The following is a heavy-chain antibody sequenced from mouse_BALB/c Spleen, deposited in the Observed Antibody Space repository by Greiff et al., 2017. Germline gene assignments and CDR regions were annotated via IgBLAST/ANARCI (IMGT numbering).Heavy chain of an antibody. Sequence: EVKLVESGGGLVKPGGSLKLSCAASGFTFSSYTMSWVRQTPEKRLEWVATISSGGSYTYYPDSVKGRFTISRDTAKNTLYLQMSSLKSEDTAMYYCTRVGYAMDYLGQGTSVTVSS. CDR3: TRVGYAMDY. V-gene: IGHV5-6-4*01. J-gene: IGHJ4*01. CDR1: GFTFSSYT. CDR2: ISSGGSYT.